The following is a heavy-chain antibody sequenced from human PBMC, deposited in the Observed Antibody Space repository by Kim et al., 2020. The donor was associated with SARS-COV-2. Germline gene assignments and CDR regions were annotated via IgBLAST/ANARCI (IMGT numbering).Heavy chain of an antibody. Sequence: GRFTISRDNSKNTLYLQMNSLRAEDTAVYYCAKAIRGFCSAGSCYEGVDYWGQGTLVTVSS. V-gene: IGHV3-30*02. D-gene: IGHD2-15*01. CDR3: AKAIRGFCSAGSCYEGVDY. J-gene: IGHJ4*02.